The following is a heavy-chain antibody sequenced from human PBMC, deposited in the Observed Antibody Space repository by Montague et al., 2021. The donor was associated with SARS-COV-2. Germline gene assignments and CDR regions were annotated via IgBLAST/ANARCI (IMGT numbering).Heavy chain of an antibody. CDR3: ARDLVAGGMDV. J-gene: IGHJ6*02. CDR1: GGSISSYY. V-gene: IGHV4-59*01. CDR2: IYYSGST. D-gene: IGHD2-8*02. Sequence: SETLSPTCTVSGGSISSYYWSWIRQPPGKGLEWIGYIYYSGSTNYNPSLKSRVTISVDTSKNQFSLKLSSVTAADTAVYYCARDLVAGGMDVWGQGTTVTVSS.